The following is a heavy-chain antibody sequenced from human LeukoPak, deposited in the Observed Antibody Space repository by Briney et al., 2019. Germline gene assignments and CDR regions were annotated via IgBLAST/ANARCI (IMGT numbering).Heavy chain of an antibody. J-gene: IGHJ4*02. CDR2: ISSSSSYI. D-gene: IGHD3-22*01. CDR1: GFTFSSYS. CDR3: ARDPYYYDSSGYC. V-gene: IGHV3-21*01. Sequence: GGSLRLSCAASGFTFSSYSMNWVRQAPGKGLESVSSISSSSSYIYYADSVKGRFTISRDNAKNSLYLQMNSLRAEDTAVYYCARDPYYYDSSGYCWGQGTLVTVSS.